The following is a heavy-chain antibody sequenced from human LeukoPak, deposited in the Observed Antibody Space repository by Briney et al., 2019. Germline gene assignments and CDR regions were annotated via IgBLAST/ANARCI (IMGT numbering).Heavy chain of an antibody. CDR3: ASTHYYDSERQDDY. CDR2: IIPIFGTA. J-gene: IGHJ4*02. Sequence: ASVKVSCKASGGTFSSYAISWVRQAPGQGLEWMGGIIPIFGTANYAQKFQGRVTITADESTSTAYMELSSLRSEDTAVYYCASTHYYDSERQDDYWGQGTLVTVSS. CDR1: GGTFSSYA. V-gene: IGHV1-69*13. D-gene: IGHD3-22*01.